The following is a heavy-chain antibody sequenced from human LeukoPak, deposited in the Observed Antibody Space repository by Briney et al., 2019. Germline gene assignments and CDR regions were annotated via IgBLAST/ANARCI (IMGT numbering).Heavy chain of an antibody. Sequence: ASVKVSCKASGYTFTSYGISWVRQAPGQGLEWMGWISADNGNTHYAQKLQGRVSMTTETSTTTAYMELRSLRSDDTAVYFCAREYGMGWFDPWGQGTLVTISS. D-gene: IGHD1-1*01. CDR3: AREYGMGWFDP. CDR2: ISADNGNT. J-gene: IGHJ5*02. CDR1: GYTFTSYG. V-gene: IGHV1-18*01.